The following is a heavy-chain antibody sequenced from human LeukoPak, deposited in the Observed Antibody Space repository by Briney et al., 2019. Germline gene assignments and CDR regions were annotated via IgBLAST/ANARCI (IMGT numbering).Heavy chain of an antibody. V-gene: IGHV3-74*01. CDR2: IISDGSSA. Sequence: GGSLRLSCAASEFTFGDYWMHWVRQAPGKGLVWVSRIISDGSSASYADSVKGRFTMSRDNAKNTLHLQMNSLRVEDTAVYYCVRDSNYHPDCWGQGTLVTVSS. CDR1: EFTFGDYW. J-gene: IGHJ4*02. CDR3: VRDSNYHPDC. D-gene: IGHD4-11*01.